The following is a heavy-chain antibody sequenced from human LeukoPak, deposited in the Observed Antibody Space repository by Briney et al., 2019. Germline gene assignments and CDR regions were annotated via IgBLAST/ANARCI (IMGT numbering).Heavy chain of an antibody. J-gene: IGHJ4*02. CDR1: GGTFSSYA. CDR2: IIPIFGTA. D-gene: IGHD2-15*01. CDR3: ARYCSGGSCPKGYFDY. V-gene: IGHV1-69*13. Sequence: SVKVSCKASGGTFSSYAISWVRQDPGQGLEWMGGIIPIFGTANYAQKFQGRVTITADESTSTAYMELSSLRPEDTAVYYCARYCSGGSCPKGYFDYWGQGTLVTVSS.